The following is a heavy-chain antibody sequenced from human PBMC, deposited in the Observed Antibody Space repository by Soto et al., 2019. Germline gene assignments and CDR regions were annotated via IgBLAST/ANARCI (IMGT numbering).Heavy chain of an antibody. Sequence: QVQLVQSGAEVKKPGSSVKVSCKASGGTFSSYAISWVRQAPGQGLEWMGGIIPIFGTANYAQKFQGRVTMTADDSTTTAYMELSSLRSEDTAVYSCARHVPAAGYYYGMDVWGQGTTVTVSS. J-gene: IGHJ6*02. V-gene: IGHV1-69*12. D-gene: IGHD2-2*01. CDR2: IIPIFGTA. CDR1: GGTFSSYA. CDR3: ARHVPAAGYYYGMDV.